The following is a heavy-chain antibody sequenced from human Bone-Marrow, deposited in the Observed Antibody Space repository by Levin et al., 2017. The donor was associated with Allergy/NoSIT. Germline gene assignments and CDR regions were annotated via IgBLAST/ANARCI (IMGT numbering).Heavy chain of an antibody. Sequence: PGGSLRLSCAASGFSVSRNYMSWVRQAPGKGLEWVSLIYSGGDTQYADSVKGRFTISRDNSRKTLYLQMNSLRGDDTAVYYCARNGVGPAAGTPWGQGTLVTVSS. J-gene: IGHJ4*02. CDR3: ARNGVGPAAGTP. CDR1: GFSVSRNY. D-gene: IGHD6-13*01. V-gene: IGHV3-66*01. CDR2: IYSGGDT.